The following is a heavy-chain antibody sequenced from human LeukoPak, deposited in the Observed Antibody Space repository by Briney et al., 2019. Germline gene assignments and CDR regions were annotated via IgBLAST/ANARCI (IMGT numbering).Heavy chain of an antibody. Sequence: SETLSLTCIVSGGSMKSYYWNWIRQTPGKGLEWIGYIYHTGSIKYNPSLESRVSISMDTSKNQISLTLKSLTAADTAVYYCARTPNRGGFDYWGQGTLATVSS. CDR3: ARTPNRGGFDY. J-gene: IGHJ4*02. CDR2: IYHTGSI. D-gene: IGHD3-10*01. V-gene: IGHV4-59*01. CDR1: GGSMKSYY.